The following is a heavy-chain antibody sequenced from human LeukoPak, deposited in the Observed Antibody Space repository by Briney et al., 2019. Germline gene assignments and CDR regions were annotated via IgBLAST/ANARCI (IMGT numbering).Heavy chain of an antibody. J-gene: IGHJ4*02. D-gene: IGHD2-8*01. CDR3: ARSLLSPNPRGASDY. Sequence: GGSLRLSCATSEFTFNSYWMSWVRQAPGKGLEWVANIKPDATEIFYVESVKGRFTISRDNAKNSLYLQMDNLRAEDTAVYYCARSLLSPNPRGASDYWGQGTLVTVSS. CDR2: IKPDATEI. V-gene: IGHV3-7*01. CDR1: EFTFNSYW.